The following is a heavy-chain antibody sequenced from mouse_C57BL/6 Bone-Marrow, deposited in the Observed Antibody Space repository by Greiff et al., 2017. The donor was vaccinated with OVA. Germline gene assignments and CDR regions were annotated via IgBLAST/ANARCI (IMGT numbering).Heavy chain of an antibody. J-gene: IGHJ2*01. V-gene: IGHV2-2*01. CDR1: GFSLTSYG. Sequence: VQLQQSGPGLVQPSQSLSITCTASGFSLTSYGVHWVRQSPGKGLEWLGVIWSGGSTDYNAAFISRLSISKDNSKSQVFFKMNSLQADDTAIYYCARGGTTVVAGFDDWGQGTTLTVSS. CDR2: IWSGGST. CDR3: ARGGTTVVAGFDD. D-gene: IGHD1-1*01.